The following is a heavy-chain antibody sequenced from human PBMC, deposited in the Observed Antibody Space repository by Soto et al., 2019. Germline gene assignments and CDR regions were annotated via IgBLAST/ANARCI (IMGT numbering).Heavy chain of an antibody. CDR1: GFTVSSNY. V-gene: IGHV3-53*01. J-gene: IGHJ4*02. CDR3: ARVRRNKDFDY. Sequence: GGSLRLSCAASGFTVSSNYMSWVRQAPGKGLEWVSVIYSGGSTYYADSVKGRFTISRDNSKNTLYLQMNSLRAEDTAVYYCARVRRNKDFDYWGQGTLVTVSS. CDR2: IYSGGST. D-gene: IGHD1-1*01.